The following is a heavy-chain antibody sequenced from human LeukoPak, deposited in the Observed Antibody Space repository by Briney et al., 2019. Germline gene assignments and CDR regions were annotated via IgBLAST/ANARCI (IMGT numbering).Heavy chain of an antibody. V-gene: IGHV4-34*01. CDR2: INHSGSTS. D-gene: IGHD5-12*01. CDR1: GESFSGYF. J-gene: IGHJ4*02. CDR3: ARKSGYARDY. Sequence: SETLSLTCAVYGESFSGYFWNWIRQPPGKGLEWIGEINHSGSTSNHNPFLKRRVTMSVDTSKTQFSLKLSSVTAADTAVYYCARKSGYARDYWGQGNLVTVSS.